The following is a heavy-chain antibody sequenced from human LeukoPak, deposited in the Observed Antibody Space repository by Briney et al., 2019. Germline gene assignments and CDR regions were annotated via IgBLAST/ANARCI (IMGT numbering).Heavy chain of an antibody. J-gene: IGHJ4*02. CDR2: FYHSGST. CDR1: GGFNTHYY. V-gene: IGHV4-59*01. CDR3: ARGQWLPVFDF. D-gene: IGHD3-22*01. Sequence: PSETLSLTCSVSGGFNTHYYWSWIRQPPGKGLEWIGYFYHSGSTNYNPSLKSRVTISVDTSKNHSSLKLSSVTAADTAVYYCARGQWLPVFDFWGQGTLVTVSS.